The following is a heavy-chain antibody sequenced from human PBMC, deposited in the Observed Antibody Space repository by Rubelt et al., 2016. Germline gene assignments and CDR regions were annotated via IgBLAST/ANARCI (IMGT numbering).Heavy chain of an antibody. CDR2: IYYSGST. V-gene: IGHV4-39*07. J-gene: IGHJ4*02. CDR1: GGSISSSNYY. Sequence: QLQLQESGPGLVKPSETLSLTCTVSGGSISSSNYYWGWIRQPPGKGLEWIGSIYYSGSTYYNPSLKSRVTISVDTSKNQFSLKLSAVTAADTAWYYSARIDFNTWSPYFDYWGQGTLVTVSS. CDR3: ARIDFNTWSPYFDY. D-gene: IGHD2-8*02.